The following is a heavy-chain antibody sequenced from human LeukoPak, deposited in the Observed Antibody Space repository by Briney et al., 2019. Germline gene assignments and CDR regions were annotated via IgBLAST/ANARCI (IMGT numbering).Heavy chain of an antibody. J-gene: IGHJ4*02. CDR2: INPSGGST. CDR3: ARVCLDLRFDY. CDR1: GYTFTSYY. Sequence: ASVKVSCKASGYTFTSYYMHWVRQAPGQGLEWMGIINPSGGSTSYAQKFQGRVTMTRDTSTSTVYMELSSLRSEDTAAYYCARVCLDLRFDYWGQGTLVTVSS. D-gene: IGHD1-1*01. V-gene: IGHV1-46*01.